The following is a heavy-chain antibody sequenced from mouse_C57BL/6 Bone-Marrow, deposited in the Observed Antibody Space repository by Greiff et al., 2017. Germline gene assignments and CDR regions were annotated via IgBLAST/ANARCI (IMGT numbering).Heavy chain of an antibody. J-gene: IGHJ3*01. CDR2: IDPENGDS. D-gene: IGHD2-3*01. CDR1: GFNIKDDY. CDR3: TTDGYYLFAY. Sequence: VQLKESGAELVRPGASVKLSCTASGFNIKDDYMHWVKQRPEQGLEWIGWIDPENGDSEYASKFQGKATITADTSSNTAYLQVSSLTSEETAVYYCTTDGYYLFAYWGQGTLVTVSA. V-gene: IGHV14-4*01.